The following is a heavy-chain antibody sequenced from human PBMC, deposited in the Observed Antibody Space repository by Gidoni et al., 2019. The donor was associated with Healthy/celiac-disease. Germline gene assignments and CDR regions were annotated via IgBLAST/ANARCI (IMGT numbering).Heavy chain of an antibody. CDR2: ISAYNGNT. J-gene: IGHJ4*02. V-gene: IGHV1-18*01. Sequence: VQLVQSGAEVKKPGASVKVSCTASGYTFTSYGISWVRQAPGQGLEWMGWISAYNGNTNYAQKLQGRVTMTTDTSTSTADMELRSLRSDDTAVYYCARDLRIAAPKRAGYWGQGTLVTVSS. CDR1: GYTFTSYG. D-gene: IGHD6-6*01. CDR3: ARDLRIAAPKRAGY.